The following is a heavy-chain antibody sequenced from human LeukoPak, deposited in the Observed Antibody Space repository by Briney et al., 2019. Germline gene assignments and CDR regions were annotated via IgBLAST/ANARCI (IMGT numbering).Heavy chain of an antibody. J-gene: IGHJ5*02. V-gene: IGHV4-59*08. CDR3: ARLADWFDP. CDR1: GGSISSYY. Sequence: SETLSLTCTVSGGSISSYYWRWIRQPPGKGLEWIGYIYYRGSTNYNPSLKSRVTISVDTSKNQFSLELSAVTAPDTAVYYRARLADWFDPWGQGTLVTVSS. CDR2: IYYRGST. D-gene: IGHD2-21*01.